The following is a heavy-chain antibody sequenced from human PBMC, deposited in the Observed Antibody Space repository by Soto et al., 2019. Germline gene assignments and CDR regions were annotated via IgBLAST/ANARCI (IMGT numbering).Heavy chain of an antibody. Sequence: QVQLQESGPGLVKPSQTLSLTCSLSGGSINSDEFYWTWIRQSPGKGLEWIGYIYSSGRTHYNPSLKSRINISLDTFNNLLSLRLSSVTAADTAVYYCARMGLHLGELSRNWFDPWGRGTLVTVSS. V-gene: IGHV4-31*03. D-gene: IGHD3-16*02. J-gene: IGHJ5*02. CDR3: ARMGLHLGELSRNWFDP. CDR2: IYSSGRT. CDR1: GGSINSDEFY.